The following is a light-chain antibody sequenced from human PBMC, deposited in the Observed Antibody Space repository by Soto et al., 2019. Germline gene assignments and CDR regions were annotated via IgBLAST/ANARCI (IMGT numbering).Light chain of an antibody. CDR1: QDLENA. CDR2: GAS. J-gene: IGKJ1*01. Sequence: AIQMTQSPSSLSASVGDRVTITCRASQDLENALGWYQQKPGKAPNLLIYGASNLHSGVPSRFSGSGSGTDFTLTISSLQPEDFATYYCLQDHNYPRTFGQGTKVEIK. CDR3: LQDHNYPRT. V-gene: IGKV1-6*02.